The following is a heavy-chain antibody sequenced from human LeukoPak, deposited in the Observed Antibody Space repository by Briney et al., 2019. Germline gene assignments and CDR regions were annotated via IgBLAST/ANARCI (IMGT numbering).Heavy chain of an antibody. J-gene: IGHJ6*03. CDR1: GYTFTSYG. V-gene: IGHV1-18*01. D-gene: IGHD3-3*01. CDR3: ARRSGGFWSGYYNYYMDV. CDR2: FSAYNGNT. Sequence: GASVKVSCKASGYTFTSYGISWVRQARGQGLEWMVWFSAYNGNTNCAQELQGRVTMTTDTSTSTAYMELRSLRSDDTAVYYCARRSGGFWSGYYNYYMDVWGKGTTVTVSS.